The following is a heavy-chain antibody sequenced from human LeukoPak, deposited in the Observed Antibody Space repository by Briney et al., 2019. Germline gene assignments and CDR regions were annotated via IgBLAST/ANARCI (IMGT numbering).Heavy chain of an antibody. Sequence: GGSLRLSCAASGFTFSSYWMSWVRQAPGKGLEWVANIKQDGSEKYYVDSVKGRFTISRDNAKSSLYLQMNSLRAEDTAVYYCARDALYSSGWYHDAFDIWGQGTMVTVSS. CDR2: IKQDGSEK. V-gene: IGHV3-7*01. J-gene: IGHJ3*02. CDR1: GFTFSSYW. D-gene: IGHD6-19*01. CDR3: ARDALYSSGWYHDAFDI.